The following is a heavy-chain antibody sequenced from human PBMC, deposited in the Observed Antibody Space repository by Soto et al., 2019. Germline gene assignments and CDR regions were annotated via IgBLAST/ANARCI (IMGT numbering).Heavy chain of an antibody. Sequence: XSVKGSFKASVYAFTSYGIGWVRQAPGQGLEWMGWISAYNGNTNYAQKLQGRVTMTTDTSTSTAYMELRSLRSDDTAVYYCARVFGIVVVPAAIMYYYYGMDVWGQGPTVTVSS. V-gene: IGHV1-18*01. D-gene: IGHD2-2*01. CDR1: VYAFTSYG. CDR2: ISAYNGNT. CDR3: ARVFGIVVVPAAIMYYYYGMDV. J-gene: IGHJ6*02.